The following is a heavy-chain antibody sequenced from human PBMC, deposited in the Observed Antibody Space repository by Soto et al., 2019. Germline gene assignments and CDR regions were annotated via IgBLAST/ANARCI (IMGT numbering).Heavy chain of an antibody. V-gene: IGHV4-30-4*01. CDR1: GGSISSGDYY. D-gene: IGHD2-2*02. J-gene: IGHJ5*02. CDR3: ARAGCSSTSCYTWEDNWFDP. Sequence: SETLSLTCTVSGGSISSGDYYWSWIRQPPGKGLEWIGYIYYSGSTYYNPSLKSRVTISVDTSKNQFSLKLSSVTAADTAVYYCARAGCSSTSCYTWEDNWFDPWGQGTLVTVSS. CDR2: IYYSGST.